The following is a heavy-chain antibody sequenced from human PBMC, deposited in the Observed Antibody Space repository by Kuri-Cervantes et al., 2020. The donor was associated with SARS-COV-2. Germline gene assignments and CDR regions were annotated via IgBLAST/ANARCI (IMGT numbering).Heavy chain of an antibody. J-gene: IGHJ6*02. CDR2: INPNSGGT. V-gene: IGHV1-2*02. CDR3: ARGPDCTNGVCLIEGYGMDV. D-gene: IGHD2-8*01. Sequence: ASVKVSCKASGYTFTNYGVSWVRQAPGQGLEWMGWINPNSGGTNYAQKFQGRVTMTRDTSISTAYMELSRLRSDDTAVYYCARGPDCTNGVCLIEGYGMDVWGQGTTVTVSS. CDR1: GYTFTNYG.